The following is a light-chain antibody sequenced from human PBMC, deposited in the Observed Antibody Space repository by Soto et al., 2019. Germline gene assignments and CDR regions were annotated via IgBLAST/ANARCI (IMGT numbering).Light chain of an antibody. CDR3: QQNGSFPWT. CDR1: QSVSRSS. CDR2: GAS. J-gene: IGKJ1*01. V-gene: IGKV3-20*01. Sequence: DIELTQSPGTLSLSPGERATLSFRASQSVSRSSLAWYQQRPGQAPRLLIYGASSRATGVPDRFSGSGSGTDFTLTISRLEPEDFAVYYCQQNGSFPWTFGQGTKVDIK.